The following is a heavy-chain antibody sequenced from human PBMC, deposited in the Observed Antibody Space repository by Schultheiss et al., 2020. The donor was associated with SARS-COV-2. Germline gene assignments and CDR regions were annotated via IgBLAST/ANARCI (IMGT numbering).Heavy chain of an antibody. V-gene: IGHV4-34*01. J-gene: IGHJ4*02. D-gene: IGHD2-15*01. CDR1: GGSFSGYY. CDR3: ARAVGVVAATRLDY. Sequence: GSMRLSCAVYGGSFSGYYWSWIRQPPGKGLEWIGEINHSGSTNYNPSLKSRVTISVDTSKNQFSLKLSSVTAADTAVYYCARAVGVVAATRLDYWGQGTLVTVSS. CDR2: INHSGST.